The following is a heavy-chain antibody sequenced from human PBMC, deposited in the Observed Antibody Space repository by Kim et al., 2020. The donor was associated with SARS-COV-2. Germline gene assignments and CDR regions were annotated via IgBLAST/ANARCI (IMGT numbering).Heavy chain of an antibody. CDR3: TTDPAHIVVVVAATSYYYYGMDV. CDR2: IKSKTDGGTT. Sequence: GGSLRLSCAASGFTFSNAWMSWVRQAPGKGLEWVGRIKSKTDGGTTDYAAPVKGRFTISRDDSKNTLYLQMNSLKTEDTAVYYRTTDPAHIVVVVAATSYYYYGMDVWGQGTTVTVSS. J-gene: IGHJ6*02. V-gene: IGHV3-15*01. D-gene: IGHD2-15*01. CDR1: GFTFSNAW.